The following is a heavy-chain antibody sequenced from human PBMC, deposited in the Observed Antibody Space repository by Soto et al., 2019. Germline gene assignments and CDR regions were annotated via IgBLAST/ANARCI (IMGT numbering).Heavy chain of an antibody. J-gene: IGHJ5*02. D-gene: IGHD2-2*01. Sequence: PGGSLRLSCAASGFTFSNYWMHWIRQVPGKGLEWVSRINSDGSHTYYADSVKGRFTISRDNAKNTLHLHMNSLRAEETAGYYCVRDGDCTTTSCYCYWFDPWGRGCVVT. CDR1: GFTFSNYW. CDR3: VRDGDCTTTSCYCYWFDP. V-gene: IGHV3-74*01. CDR2: INSDGSHT.